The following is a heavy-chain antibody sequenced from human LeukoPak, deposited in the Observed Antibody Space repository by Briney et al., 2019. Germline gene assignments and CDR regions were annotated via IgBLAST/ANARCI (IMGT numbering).Heavy chain of an antibody. D-gene: IGHD6-6*01. CDR2: IWYDGSNK. CDR3: ARDSSSDGMDV. CDR1: GFAFSYYG. V-gene: IGHV3-33*08. Sequence: GGSLRLSCATSGFAFSYYGMHWVRQAPGKGLEWVAVIWYDGSNKYYADSVKGRFTISRDNSKNTLYLQMNSLRAEDTAVYYCARDSSSDGMDVWGQGTTVTVSS. J-gene: IGHJ6*02.